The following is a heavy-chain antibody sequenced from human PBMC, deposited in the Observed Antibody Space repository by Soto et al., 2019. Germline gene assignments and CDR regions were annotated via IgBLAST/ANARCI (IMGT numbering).Heavy chain of an antibody. CDR3: ASRTENYSYYCCGRDV. J-gene: IGHJ6*02. V-gene: IGHV1-69*05. D-gene: IGHD4-4*01. CDR1: GGTFSSYA. Sequence: QVQLVQSGAEVKKPGSSVKVSCKASGGTFSSYAISWVRQAPGRGLEWMGGIIPIFGTANYAQKFQGRVTITTDDSTSTAYMKLSSVSAEDTAVYYCASRTENYSYYCCGRDVGGQWTTVPVSS. CDR2: IIPIFGTA.